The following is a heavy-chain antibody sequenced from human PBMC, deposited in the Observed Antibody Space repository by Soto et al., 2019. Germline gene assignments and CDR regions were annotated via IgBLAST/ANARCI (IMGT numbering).Heavy chain of an antibody. D-gene: IGHD2-2*01. CDR2: ISYDGSNK. Sequence: PGGALRLSCAASGFTCSSYAMHWVRQAPGKGLEWAAVISYDGSNKYYADSVKGRFTISRDNSKNTLYLQMNSLRAEDTAVYYCARDQAYCSSTSCPSRQYYYYYSMDVWGQGSAVTVS. CDR3: ARDQAYCSSTSCPSRQYYYYYSMDV. J-gene: IGHJ6*02. CDR1: GFTCSSYA. V-gene: IGHV3-30-3*01.